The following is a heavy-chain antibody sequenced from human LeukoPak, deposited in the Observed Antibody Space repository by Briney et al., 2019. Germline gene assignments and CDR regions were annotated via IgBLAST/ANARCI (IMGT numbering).Heavy chain of an antibody. D-gene: IGHD3-16*01. Sequence: SETLSLTCAVYGGSFSGYYWSWIRQPPGKGLEWIGEINHSGSTNYNPSLKSRVTISADTSKNQFSLQLSSVTAAETAVYYCARENWGSTIHNWGQGTLVTVSS. J-gene: IGHJ4*02. CDR3: ARENWGSTIHN. V-gene: IGHV4-34*01. CDR1: GGSFSGYY. CDR2: INHSGST.